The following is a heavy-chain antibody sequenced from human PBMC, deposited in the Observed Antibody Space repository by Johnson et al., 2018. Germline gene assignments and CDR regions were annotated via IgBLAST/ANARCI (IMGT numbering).Heavy chain of an antibody. CDR2: ISYDGSNK. Sequence: QVQLVQSGGGVVQPGRSLRLSCAASGFTFSSYGLHWVRQAQGKGLEWVAVISYDGSNKYYADSVKGRFIISRDNSKNTLYLQMNSLRAEDTAGYYCAKDLSFGLVNYYYMDVWGKGTTVTVSS. CDR1: GFTFSSYG. J-gene: IGHJ6*03. V-gene: IGHV3-30*18. D-gene: IGHD6-19*01. CDR3: AKDLSFGLVNYYYMDV.